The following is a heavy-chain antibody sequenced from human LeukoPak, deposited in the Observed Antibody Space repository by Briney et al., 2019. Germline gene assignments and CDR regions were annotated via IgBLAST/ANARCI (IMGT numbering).Heavy chain of an antibody. V-gene: IGHV3-30-3*01. Sequence: PGGSLRLSCAASGFTFSSCAMHWVRQAPGKGLEWVAVISYDGSNKYYADSVKGRFTISRDNSKNTLYLQMNSLRAEDTAVYYCAIPDTYYYDSSGYYVYWGQGTLVTVSS. CDR3: AIPDTYYYDSSGYYVY. CDR2: ISYDGSNK. J-gene: IGHJ4*02. D-gene: IGHD3-22*01. CDR1: GFTFSSCA.